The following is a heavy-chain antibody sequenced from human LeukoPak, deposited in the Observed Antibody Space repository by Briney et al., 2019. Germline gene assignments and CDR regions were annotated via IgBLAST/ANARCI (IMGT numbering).Heavy chain of an antibody. CDR2: ISAYNGNT. V-gene: IGHV1-18*01. CDR3: ARDQSVRLLQTSSAYFKHVFAI. J-gene: IGHJ3*02. CDR1: GYTFTNYG. Sequence: ASVKVSCKTSGYTFTNYGISWVRQAPGLGLEWMGWISAYNGNTNYAQKVQGRVTMTTDTSTSTAYMELRSLRFDDTAVYYCARDQSVRLLQTSSAYFKHVFAIWGQGSMVTVSS. D-gene: IGHD6-25*01.